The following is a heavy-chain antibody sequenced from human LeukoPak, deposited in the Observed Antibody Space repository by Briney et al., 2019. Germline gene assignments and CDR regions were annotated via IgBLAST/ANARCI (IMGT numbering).Heavy chain of an antibody. Sequence: PGGSLRLSCAASGFTFSSYAMHWVRQAPGKGLEWVAVISYDGSNKYYADSVKGRFTISRDNSKNTLYLQMNSLRGEDTAVYYCARGQWLDGLFDAFDIWGQGTMVSVSS. J-gene: IGHJ3*02. D-gene: IGHD6-19*01. CDR1: GFTFSSYA. CDR2: ISYDGSNK. CDR3: ARGQWLDGLFDAFDI. V-gene: IGHV3-30*04.